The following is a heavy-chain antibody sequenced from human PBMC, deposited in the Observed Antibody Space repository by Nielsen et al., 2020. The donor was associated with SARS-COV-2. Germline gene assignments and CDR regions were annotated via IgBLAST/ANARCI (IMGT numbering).Heavy chain of an antibody. CDR3: ARDRVGGYCSSTSCRSYWYFDL. V-gene: IGHV4-59*01. Sequence: SEILSLTCTVSGGSISSYYWSWIRQPPGKGLEWIGYIYYSGSTNYNPSLKSRVTISVDTSKNQFSLKLSSVTAADTAVYYCARDRVGGYCSSTSCRSYWYFDLWGRGTLVTVSS. CDR2: IYYSGST. D-gene: IGHD2-2*01. J-gene: IGHJ2*01. CDR1: GGSISSYY.